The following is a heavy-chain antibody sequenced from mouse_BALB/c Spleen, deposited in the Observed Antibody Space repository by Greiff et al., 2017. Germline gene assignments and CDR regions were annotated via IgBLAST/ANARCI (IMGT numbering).Heavy chain of an antibody. Sequence: EVKLMESGGGLVQPGGSLKLSCAASGFTFSSYTMSWVRQTPEKRLEWVAYISNGGGSTYYPDTVKGRFTISRDNAKNTLYLQMSSLKSEDTAMYYCARHDYYGSSYKAWFAYWGQGTLVTVSA. CDR3: ARHDYYGSSYKAWFAY. V-gene: IGHV5-12-2*01. CDR1: GFTFSSYT. CDR2: ISNGGGST. D-gene: IGHD1-1*01. J-gene: IGHJ3*01.